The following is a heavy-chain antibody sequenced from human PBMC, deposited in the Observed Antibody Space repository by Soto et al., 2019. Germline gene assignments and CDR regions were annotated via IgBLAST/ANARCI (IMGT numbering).Heavy chain of an antibody. J-gene: IGHJ4*02. CDR1: GYTFTSYA. CDR2: INAGNGST. CDR3: ARSIVVVTAADY. Sequence: QVQLVQSGAEVKKPGASVKVSCKASGYTFTSYAMHWVRQAPGQRLEWMGWINAGNGSTKYSQKFQGRVTITRDTSASTAYMELSSLRSEDTAVYYCARSIVVVTAADYWGQGTLVTVSS. D-gene: IGHD2-21*02. V-gene: IGHV1-3*01.